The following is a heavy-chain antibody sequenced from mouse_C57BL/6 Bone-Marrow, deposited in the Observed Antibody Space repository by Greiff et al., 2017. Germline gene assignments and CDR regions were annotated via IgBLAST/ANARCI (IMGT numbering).Heavy chain of an antibody. CDR2: IYPRSGNT. CDR3: ARNYYGSSPWFAY. Sequence: VMLVESGAELARPGASVKLSCKASGYTFTSYGISWVKQRTGQGLEWIGEIYPRSGNTYYNEKFKGKATLTADKSSSTAYMELRSLTSEDSAVYFCARNYYGSSPWFAYWGQGTLVTVSA. CDR1: GYTFTSYG. J-gene: IGHJ3*01. D-gene: IGHD1-1*01. V-gene: IGHV1-81*01.